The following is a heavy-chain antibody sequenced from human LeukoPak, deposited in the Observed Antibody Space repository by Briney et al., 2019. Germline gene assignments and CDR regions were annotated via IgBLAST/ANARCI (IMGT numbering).Heavy chain of an antibody. D-gene: IGHD3-22*01. CDR2: ISWNSGTI. CDR1: GFTFDDYA. J-gene: IGHJ3*02. CDR3: AKASTRSFTSGYYGDAFDI. V-gene: IGHV3-9*03. Sequence: GGSLRLSCAASGFTFDDYAMHWVRQAPGKALEWASGISWNSGTIAYADSVKGRFTISRDNAKNSLYLQMNSLRAEDMALYYCAKASTRSFTSGYYGDAFDIWGQGTMVSVSS.